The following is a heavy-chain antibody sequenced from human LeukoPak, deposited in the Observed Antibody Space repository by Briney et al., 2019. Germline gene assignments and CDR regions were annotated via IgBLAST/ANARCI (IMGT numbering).Heavy chain of an antibody. D-gene: IGHD6-13*01. Sequence: GESLKISCEGSGHNFTNYWIGWVRQMPGKGLEWMGIIYPGDSDTRYGPSFQGQVTISADKSISTAYLQWSSLKASDTAMYYCARAPTYSIAAAGLDYWGQGTLVTVSS. V-gene: IGHV5-51*01. CDR1: GHNFTNYW. J-gene: IGHJ4*02. CDR3: ARAPTYSIAAAGLDY. CDR2: IYPGDSDT.